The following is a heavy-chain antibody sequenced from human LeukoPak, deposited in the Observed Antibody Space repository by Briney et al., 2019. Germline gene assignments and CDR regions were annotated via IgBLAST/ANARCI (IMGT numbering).Heavy chain of an antibody. V-gene: IGHV4-39*01. J-gene: IGHJ5*02. Sequence: SETLSLTCTVSGGSISSSSYYWGWNRQPPGKGLEWIGSIYYSGSTYYNPSLKSRVTISVDTSKNQFSLKLSSVTAADTAVYYCARQRAAAGKNWFDPWGQGTLVTVSS. CDR2: IYYSGST. CDR1: GGSISSSSYY. D-gene: IGHD6-13*01. CDR3: ARQRAAAGKNWFDP.